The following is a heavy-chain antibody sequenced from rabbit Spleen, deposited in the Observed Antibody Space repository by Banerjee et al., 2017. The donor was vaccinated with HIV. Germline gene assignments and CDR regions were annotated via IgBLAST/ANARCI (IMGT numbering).Heavy chain of an antibody. V-gene: IGHV1S44*01. D-gene: IGHD5-1*01. CDR2: IVSSDGSA. J-gene: IGHJ2*01. CDR3: ARNLWAP. CDR1: GIDLNTYA. Sequence: QSVEESGGRLVTPGTPLTLTCTVSGIDLNTYAMGWVRQAPGKGLEYIGMIVSSDGSAAYASWAKGRFTISRTSSTTVDLRMTSLTTEDTAMYFCARNLWAPWGQGTLVTVS.